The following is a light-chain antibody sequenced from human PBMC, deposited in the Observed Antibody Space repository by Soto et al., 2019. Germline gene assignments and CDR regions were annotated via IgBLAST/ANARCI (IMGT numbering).Light chain of an antibody. CDR2: WAS. Sequence: DIVMTQSPDSLAGSLGERATINCKSSQSVLYSSNNKNYLAWYQQKPGQPPKLFIYWASTRESRVPDRFSGSGSGTDFTLTISSLQAEAVAVSYCQQYSSIPYTFGQGTELEIK. CDR3: QQYSSIPYT. V-gene: IGKV4-1*01. J-gene: IGKJ2*01. CDR1: QSVLYSSNNKNY.